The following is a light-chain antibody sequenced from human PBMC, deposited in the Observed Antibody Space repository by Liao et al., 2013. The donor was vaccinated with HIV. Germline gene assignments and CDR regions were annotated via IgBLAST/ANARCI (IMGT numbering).Light chain of an antibody. V-gene: IGLV3-1*01. CDR1: NLGSKY. CDR2: EDV. Sequence: SYGLTQPPSVSVSPGQTATITCSGDNLGSKYACWYQQKPGQSPLLVIYEDVMRPSGIPERFSGANSGNTATLTISGTQAMDEADYYCQAWDSSTVVFGGGTKLTVL. J-gene: IGLJ2*01. CDR3: QAWDSSTVV.